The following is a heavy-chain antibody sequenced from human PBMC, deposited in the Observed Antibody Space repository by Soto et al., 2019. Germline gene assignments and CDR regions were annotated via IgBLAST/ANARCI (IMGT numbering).Heavy chain of an antibody. J-gene: IGHJ5*02. CDR2: VYYSGST. Sequence: PSETLSLTCTVSGDSVSSGSFYWSWIRQPPGKGLEWIGYVYYSGSTSYNPSLKSRVTISRDTSKNQFSLDLNSVTPADTAVYYCARVKRSTSRFDPWGQGTRVTVSS. V-gene: IGHV4-61*01. D-gene: IGHD1-26*01. CDR3: ARVKRSTSRFDP. CDR1: GDSVSSGSFY.